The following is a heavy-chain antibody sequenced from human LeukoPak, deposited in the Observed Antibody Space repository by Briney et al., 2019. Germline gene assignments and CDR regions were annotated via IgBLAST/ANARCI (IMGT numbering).Heavy chain of an antibody. CDR2: INHSGST. CDR1: GGSFSGYY. V-gene: IGHV4-34*01. J-gene: IGHJ4*02. D-gene: IGHD2-15*01. CDR3: AKGLAIRYCSGGSCPYDY. Sequence: SETLSLTCAVYGGSFSGYYWSWIRQPPGKGLEWIGEINHSGSTNYNPSLKSRVTISVDTSKNQFSLKLSSVTAADTAVYYCAKGLAIRYCSGGSCPYDYWGQGTLVTVSS.